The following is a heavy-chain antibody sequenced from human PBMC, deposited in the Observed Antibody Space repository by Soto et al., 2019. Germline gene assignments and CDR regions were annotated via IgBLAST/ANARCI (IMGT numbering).Heavy chain of an antibody. CDR2: INNSGGST. V-gene: IGHV3-23*01. CDR1: GFTFSRYA. CDR3: AKDGDSDSRPFDC. Sequence: EVQLLESGGGLVQPGGSLRLSCAASGFTFSRYALSWVHQAPGKGLEWVSGINNSGGSTYYADSVKGRFTISRDNSKNTLFLQMSSLRAEDTAVSYCAKDGDSDSRPFDCWGQGSLVTVSS. D-gene: IGHD1-26*01. J-gene: IGHJ4*02.